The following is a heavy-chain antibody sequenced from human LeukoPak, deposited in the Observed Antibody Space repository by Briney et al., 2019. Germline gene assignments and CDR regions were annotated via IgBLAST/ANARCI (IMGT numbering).Heavy chain of an antibody. Sequence: SVKVSCKASGGTFSSYAISWVRQAPGQGLEWMGGIIPIFGTANYAQKFQGRVTITADKSTSTAYMELSSLRSEDTAVYYCATNAINYYYYMDVWGKGTTVTVSS. D-gene: IGHD3-9*01. CDR1: GGTFSSYA. V-gene: IGHV1-69*06. CDR2: IIPIFGTA. CDR3: ATNAINYYYYMDV. J-gene: IGHJ6*03.